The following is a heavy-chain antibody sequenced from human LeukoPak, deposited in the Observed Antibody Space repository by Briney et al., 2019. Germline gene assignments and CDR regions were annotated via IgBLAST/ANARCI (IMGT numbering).Heavy chain of an antibody. V-gene: IGHV3-43D*03. J-gene: IGHJ3*02. CDR3: AKDRDSSGNDAFDI. Sequence: GGSLRLSCAASGITFDDYAMHWVRQAPGKGLEWVSLISWDGGSAFYADSVKGRFTISRDNSKNSLYLQMNSLRAEDTALYYCAKDRDSSGNDAFDIRGQGTLVTVSS. CDR2: ISWDGGSA. CDR1: GITFDDYA. D-gene: IGHD3-22*01.